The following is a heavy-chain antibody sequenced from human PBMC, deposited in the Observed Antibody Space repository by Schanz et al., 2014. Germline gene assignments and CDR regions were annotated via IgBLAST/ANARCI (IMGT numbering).Heavy chain of an antibody. D-gene: IGHD2-15*01. CDR1: GYRFTDYH. Sequence: QVQLVQSGAEVKKPGASVKVSCKAFGYRFTDYHIHWVRQAPGQGLEWMGWISPNNGGSNHAQKFQGRVTVTRDTSISTAYMELSSLRSDDTAVYYCARPDPGAALAYWGQGTLVTVSS. CDR2: ISPNNGGS. J-gene: IGHJ4*02. CDR3: ARPDPGAALAY. V-gene: IGHV1-2*02.